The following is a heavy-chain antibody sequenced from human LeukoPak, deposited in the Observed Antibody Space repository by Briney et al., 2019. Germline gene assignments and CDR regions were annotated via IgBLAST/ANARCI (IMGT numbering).Heavy chain of an antibody. J-gene: IGHJ4*02. Sequence: GGSLRLSCAASGFTFSSYAMHWVRQAPGRGLEWVAVISYDGSNKYYADSVKGRFTISRDNSKNTLYLQMNSLRAEDTAVYYCAREFPYGSGSYSPYFDYWGQGTLVTVSS. V-gene: IGHV3-30-3*01. CDR1: GFTFSSYA. CDR2: ISYDGSNK. CDR3: AREFPYGSGSYSPYFDY. D-gene: IGHD3-10*01.